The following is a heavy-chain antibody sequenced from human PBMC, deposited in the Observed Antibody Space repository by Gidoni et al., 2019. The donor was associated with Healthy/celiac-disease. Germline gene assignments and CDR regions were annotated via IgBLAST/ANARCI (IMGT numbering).Heavy chain of an antibody. D-gene: IGHD2-2*01. V-gene: IGHV4-39*07. CDR3: ARDSSTSDPWFDP. J-gene: IGHJ5*02. Sequence: QLQLQESGPGLVKPSETLSLTCTVPGGSISSSSYYWGWIRQPPGKGLEWIGSIYYSGSTYYNPSLKSRVTISVDTSKNQFSLKLSSVTAADTAVYYCARDSSTSDPWFDPWGQGTLVTVSS. CDR1: GGSISSSSYY. CDR2: IYYSGST.